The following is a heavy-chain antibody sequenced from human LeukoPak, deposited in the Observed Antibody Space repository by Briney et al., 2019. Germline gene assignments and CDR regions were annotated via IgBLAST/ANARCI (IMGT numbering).Heavy chain of an antibody. J-gene: IGHJ4*02. CDR2: IYTSGST. V-gene: IGHV4-61*02. CDR3: ARGPLLDVDTAMVTGNFDY. CDR1: GGSISSGSYY. D-gene: IGHD5-18*01. Sequence: PSETLSLTCTVSGGSISSGSYYWSWIRQPAGKGLERIGRIYTSGSTNYNPSLKSRVTISVDTSKNQFSLKLSSVTAADTAVYYCARGPLLDVDTAMVTGNFDYWGQGTLVTVSS.